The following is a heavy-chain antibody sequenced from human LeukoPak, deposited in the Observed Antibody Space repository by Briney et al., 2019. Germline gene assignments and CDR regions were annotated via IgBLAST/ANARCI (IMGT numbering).Heavy chain of an antibody. V-gene: IGHV3-48*04. Sequence: PGGSLRLSCAASGFTFNTYGMNWFRQAPGRGLEWISYINSVGGTTFYADSVKGRFTISRDNANNTLYLQMNSLRAEDAAVYYCARAPLYYYDSSGYYSDYWGQGTLVTVSS. CDR2: INSVGGTT. J-gene: IGHJ4*02. D-gene: IGHD3-22*01. CDR1: GFTFNTYG. CDR3: ARAPLYYYDSSGYYSDY.